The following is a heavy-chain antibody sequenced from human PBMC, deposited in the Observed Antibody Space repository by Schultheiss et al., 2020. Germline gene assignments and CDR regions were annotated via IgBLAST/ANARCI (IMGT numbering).Heavy chain of an antibody. Sequence: GGSMRLSCAASGFTFSSYSMNWVRQAPGKGLEWVSGISGSGGSTYYADSVKGRFTISRDNSKNTLYLQMDTLRTEDTAVYYCARDTPNYDYMFDYWGQGTLVTVSS. D-gene: IGHD3-16*01. V-gene: IGHV3-23*01. CDR3: ARDTPNYDYMFDY. J-gene: IGHJ4*02. CDR1: GFTFSSYS. CDR2: ISGSGGST.